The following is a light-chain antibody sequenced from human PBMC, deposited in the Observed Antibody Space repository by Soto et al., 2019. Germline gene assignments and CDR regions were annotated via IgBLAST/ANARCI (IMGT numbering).Light chain of an antibody. CDR2: GAS. Sequence: EIVLTQSPGTLSLSPGERATLSCRASQSVSTSYLAWYQQKPGQAPRLLIYGASSRAPGIPDRFSGSGSGAYFPLTISILEPEDFAVYYCQQYGSVPLTFGGGTKVEIK. V-gene: IGKV3-20*01. CDR1: QSVSTSY. J-gene: IGKJ4*01. CDR3: QQYGSVPLT.